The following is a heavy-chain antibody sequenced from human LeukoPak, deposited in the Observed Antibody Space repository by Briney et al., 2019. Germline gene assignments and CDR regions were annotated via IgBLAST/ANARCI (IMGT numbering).Heavy chain of an antibody. CDR1: GFTFSDYY. CDR3: ARVGSSENYYMDV. Sequence: GGSLRLSCAASGFTFSDYYMSWIRQAPGKGLEWVSYISSSGSTIYDADSVKGRFTISRDNAKNSLYLQMNSLRAEDTAVYYCARVGSSENYYMDVWGKGTTVTVSS. V-gene: IGHV3-11*01. J-gene: IGHJ6*03. D-gene: IGHD6-25*01. CDR2: ISSSGSTI.